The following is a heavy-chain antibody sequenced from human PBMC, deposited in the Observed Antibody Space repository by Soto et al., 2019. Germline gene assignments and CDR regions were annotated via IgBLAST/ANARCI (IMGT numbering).Heavy chain of an antibody. CDR3: ARDSDYYDNSGSYYPFGY. V-gene: IGHV4-30-4*01. D-gene: IGHD3-22*01. CDR1: GGSISNGDYY. J-gene: IGHJ4*02. Sequence: SETLSLTCTVSGGSISNGDYYWSWIRQPPGKGPEWIGYIFYSGTTYYNPSLKSRVTISLDTSKNQFSLKLSSVTAADTAVYYCARDSDYYDNSGSYYPFGYWGQGALVTVSS. CDR2: IFYSGTT.